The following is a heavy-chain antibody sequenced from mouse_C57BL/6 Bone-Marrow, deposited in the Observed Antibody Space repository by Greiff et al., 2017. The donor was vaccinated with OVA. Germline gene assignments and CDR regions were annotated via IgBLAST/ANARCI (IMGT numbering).Heavy chain of an antibody. D-gene: IGHD1-3*01. CDR3: ARRGKGSPMDY. J-gene: IGHJ4*01. CDR2: IYPRDGST. CDR1: GYTFTSYD. V-gene: IGHV1-85*01. Sequence: QVQLQQSGPELVKPGASVKLSCKASGYTFTSYDINWVKQRPGQGLEWIGWIYPRDGSTKYNEKFKGKATLTVDTSSSTAYMELLSLTSEDSAVYFCARRGKGSPMDYWGQGTSVTVSS.